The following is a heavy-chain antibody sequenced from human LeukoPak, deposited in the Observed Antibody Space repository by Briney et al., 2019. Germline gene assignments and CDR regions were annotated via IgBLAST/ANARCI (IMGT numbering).Heavy chain of an antibody. J-gene: IGHJ4*02. Sequence: ASVKVSCKASGYTFTGYYMHWVRQAPGQGLEWMGWINPNSGGTNYAQKFQGRVTMTRDTSISTAYMELSRLRSDDTAVYYCARVPARLWWFQNWGQGILVTVSS. CDR1: GYTFTGYY. V-gene: IGHV1-2*02. CDR3: ARVPARLWWFQN. D-gene: IGHD2-21*01. CDR2: INPNSGGT.